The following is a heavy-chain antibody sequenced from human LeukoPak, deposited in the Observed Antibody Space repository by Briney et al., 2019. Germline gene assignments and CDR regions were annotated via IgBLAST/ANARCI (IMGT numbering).Heavy chain of an antibody. CDR3: ARTGIAVYYFDY. J-gene: IGHJ4*02. Sequence: SVKVSCKASGGTFSSYAISWVRQAPGQGLDWMGRIIPIFGTANYAQKFQGRVTITTDESTSTAYMELSSLRSEDTAVYYCARTGIAVYYFDYWGQGTQVTVSS. CDR1: GGTFSSYA. D-gene: IGHD6-19*01. V-gene: IGHV1-69*05. CDR2: IIPIFGTA.